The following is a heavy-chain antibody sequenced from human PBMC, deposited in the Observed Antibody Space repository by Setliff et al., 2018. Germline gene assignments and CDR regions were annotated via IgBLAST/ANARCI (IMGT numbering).Heavy chain of an antibody. Sequence: SETLSLTCTVSGGSISSGGYYWSWIRQHPGKGLEWIGYIYYSGSTYYNPSLKSRVTISVDTSKNQFSLKLSSVTAADTAVYYCARVARVVLSRNSFDIWGQGTMVTVSS. CDR1: GGSISSGGYY. CDR3: ARVARVVLSRNSFDI. CDR2: IYYSGST. J-gene: IGHJ3*02. V-gene: IGHV4-31*03. D-gene: IGHD2-2*01.